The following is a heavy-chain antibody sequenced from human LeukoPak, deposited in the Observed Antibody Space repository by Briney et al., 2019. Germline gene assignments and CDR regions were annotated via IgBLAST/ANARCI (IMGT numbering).Heavy chain of an antibody. J-gene: IGHJ2*01. D-gene: IGHD4-23*01. CDR1: GGSISSYY. V-gene: IGHV4-4*07. CDR2: IYTGGST. Sequence: PSETLSFTCTVSGGSISSYYWSWIRQPAGKGLEWIGRIYTGGSTNYNPSLKSGATMSVATSKNQFSLKLSSVTAADTAVYYCARDWIPYGGNPRYFDLWGRGTLVTVSS. CDR3: ARDWIPYGGNPRYFDL.